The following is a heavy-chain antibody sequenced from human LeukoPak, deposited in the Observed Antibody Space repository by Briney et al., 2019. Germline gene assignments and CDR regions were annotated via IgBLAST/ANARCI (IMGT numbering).Heavy chain of an antibody. J-gene: IGHJ4*02. Sequence: PSGTLSLTCTVSGASISSFHWTWIRQPAGKGLEWIGLIYSSGSTIYNPSLKSRVAMSVDMTKNQLSLKLSSVTAADTAMYYCSRKDGDYWGQGTLVTVSS. CDR2: IYSSGST. CDR1: GASISSFH. V-gene: IGHV4-4*07. CDR3: SRKDGDY.